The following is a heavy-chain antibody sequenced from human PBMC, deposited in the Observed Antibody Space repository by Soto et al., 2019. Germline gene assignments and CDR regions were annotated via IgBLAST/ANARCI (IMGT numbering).Heavy chain of an antibody. D-gene: IGHD3-9*01. J-gene: IGHJ4*02. CDR3: AKELIRYFDWAPFDY. CDR2: ISVSGGST. CDR1: GFTFRSYA. Sequence: PGGSLRLSCAASGFTFRSYAISWVRQAPGKGLEWVSAISVSGGSTYYADSVKGRFTISRDNSKNTLYLQMNSLRAEDTAVYYCAKELIRYFDWAPFDYWGQGTLVTVSS. V-gene: IGHV3-23*01.